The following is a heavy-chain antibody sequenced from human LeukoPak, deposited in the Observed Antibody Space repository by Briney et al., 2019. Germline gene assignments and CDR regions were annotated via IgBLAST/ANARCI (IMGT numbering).Heavy chain of an antibody. V-gene: IGHV4-59*01. CDR2: IYYSGST. D-gene: IGHD3-22*01. Sequence: PSETLSLSCTVSGASISSYYWSWIRQPPGKGLEWIGYIYYSGSTNYNPSLKSRVTISVDTSKNQFSLRLSSVTAADTAVYYCARHRYYYDSSGYYYQPWGQGTLVTVSS. CDR3: ARHRYYYDSSGYYYQP. CDR1: GASISSYY. J-gene: IGHJ5*02.